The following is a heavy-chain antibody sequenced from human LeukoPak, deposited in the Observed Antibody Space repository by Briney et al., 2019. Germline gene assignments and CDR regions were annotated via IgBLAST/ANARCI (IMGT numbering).Heavy chain of an antibody. CDR1: GYSFTRYW. J-gene: IGHJ3*02. CDR2: IYPGDSDT. CDR3: AKVLVGSMNAFNI. D-gene: IGHD1-26*01. V-gene: IGHV5-51*01. Sequence: GESLKISCKGSGYSFTRYWIGWVRQMPGKGLELMGTIYPGDSDTRYSPSFQGQVSISVEKSINTAYLQWSSLKASDTGMYYCAKVLVGSMNAFNIWGQGTKVTVSS.